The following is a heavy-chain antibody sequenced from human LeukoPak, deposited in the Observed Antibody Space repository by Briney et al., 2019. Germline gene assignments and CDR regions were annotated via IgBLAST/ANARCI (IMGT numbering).Heavy chain of an antibody. D-gene: IGHD6-19*01. J-gene: IGHJ4*02. CDR2: IFGSGGSA. CDR1: GFTFGSYA. V-gene: IGHV3-23*01. Sequence: GGSLRLSCAASGFTFGSYAMYWVRQAPGKGLEWVSGIFGSGGSAHYADSVKGRFTVSRDNSKNTVYLLMDSLRVEDTAIYYCAKTTTGYSSGRYPAWPIDYWGQGTLVTVFS. CDR3: AKTTTGYSSGRYPAWPIDY.